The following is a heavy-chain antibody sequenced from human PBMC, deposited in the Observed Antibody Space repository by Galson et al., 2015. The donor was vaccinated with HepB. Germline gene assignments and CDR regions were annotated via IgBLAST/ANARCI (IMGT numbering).Heavy chain of an antibody. CDR1: GFTFSSYG. CDR3: ARTPTRATTVYYYYNMDV. V-gene: IGHV3-33*01. D-gene: IGHD1-26*01. J-gene: IGHJ6*02. CDR2: IWYDGSNK. Sequence: SLRLSCAASGFTFSSYGMHWVRRAPGKGLEWVAFIWYDGSNKYYADSVKGRFTISRDNYKNTLYLQVNRLKVEDTAVYYCARTPTRATTVYYYYNMDVWGQGTTVTVSS.